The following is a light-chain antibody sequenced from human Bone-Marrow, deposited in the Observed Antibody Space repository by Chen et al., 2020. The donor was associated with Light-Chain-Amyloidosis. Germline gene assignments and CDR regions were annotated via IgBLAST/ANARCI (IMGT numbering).Light chain of an antibody. CDR2: RDT. CDR3: QSADSSGTYEVI. V-gene: IGLV3-25*03. J-gene: IGLJ2*01. Sequence: SYELTQPPSVSVSPGQTARITCSGDDLPTKYAYWYQQKPGQAPVLVIHRDTERPTGISERFSGTSSGTTATLTIRGVQAEDEADYHCQSADSSGTYEVIFGGGTKLNVL. CDR1: DLPTKY.